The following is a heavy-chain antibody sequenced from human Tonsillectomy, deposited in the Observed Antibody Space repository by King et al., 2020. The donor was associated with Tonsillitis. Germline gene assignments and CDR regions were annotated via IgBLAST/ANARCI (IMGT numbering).Heavy chain of an antibody. V-gene: IGHV3-21*01. CDR1: GFTFSSYS. J-gene: IGHJ4*02. CDR3: AREYGGSSAPFFPFDY. Sequence: QLVQSGGGLVKPGGSLRLSCAASGFTFSSYSMNWVRQAPGKGLEWVSSISSSSSYIYYADSVKGRFTISRDNAKNSLYLQMHSLRAEDTAVYYCAREYGGSSAPFFPFDYWGQGTLVTVSS. D-gene: IGHD2-2*01. CDR2: ISSSSSYI.